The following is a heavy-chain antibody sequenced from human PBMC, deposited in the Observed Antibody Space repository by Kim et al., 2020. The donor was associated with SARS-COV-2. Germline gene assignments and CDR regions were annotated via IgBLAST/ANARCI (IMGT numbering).Heavy chain of an antibody. CDR3: ARVIAYYDSSGYLAY. CDR2: ISYDGSNK. CDR1: GFTFSSYA. D-gene: IGHD3-22*01. Sequence: GGSLRLSGAASGFTFSSYAMHWVRQAPGKGLEWVAVISYDGSNKYYADSVKGRFTISRDNSKNTLYLQMNSQRAEDTAVYYCARVIAYYDSSGYLAYWGQGTLVTVSS. V-gene: IGHV3-30*04. J-gene: IGHJ4*02.